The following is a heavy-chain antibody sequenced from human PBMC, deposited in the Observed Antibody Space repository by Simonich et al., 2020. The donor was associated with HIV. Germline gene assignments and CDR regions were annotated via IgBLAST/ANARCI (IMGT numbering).Heavy chain of an antibody. J-gene: IGHJ5*02. CDR2: INHSGNT. Sequence: QVQLQQWGAGLLKPSETLSLTCAVYGVSFSDYYWSWIRQSPGQGWEWIGEINHSGNTNYNPSLKSRVTMSVDTSKNQFSLKLNSVTAADTAVYYCARHLGLAGSNWFDAWGQGTLVTVFS. V-gene: IGHV4-34*01. D-gene: IGHD6-19*01. CDR3: ARHLGLAGSNWFDA. CDR1: GVSFSDYY.